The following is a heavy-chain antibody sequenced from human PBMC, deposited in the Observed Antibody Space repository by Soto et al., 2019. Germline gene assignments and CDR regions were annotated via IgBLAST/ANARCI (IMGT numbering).Heavy chain of an antibody. Sequence: QVQLVESGGGVVHPGRSLRLSCAASGFTFSSYAMHWVRQAPGKGLEWVAVISYDGSNKYYAASVKGRFTISRDNSKNTLYLQMNSLRAEDTAVYYCARTPKGIAVAGNLDYWGQGTLVTVSS. CDR1: GFTFSSYA. V-gene: IGHV3-30-3*01. CDR2: ISYDGSNK. D-gene: IGHD6-19*01. CDR3: ARTPKGIAVAGNLDY. J-gene: IGHJ4*02.